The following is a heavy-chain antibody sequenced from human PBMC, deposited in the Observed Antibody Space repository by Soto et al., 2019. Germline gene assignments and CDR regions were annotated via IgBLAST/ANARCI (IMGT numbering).Heavy chain of an antibody. V-gene: IGHV3-21*01. CDR1: GFTFSSYS. D-gene: IGHD6-19*01. CDR2: ISSSSSYI. J-gene: IGHJ4*02. CDR3: ARASSGWYSLDY. Sequence: EVQLVESGGGLVKPGGSLRLSCAASGFTFSSYSMNWVRQAPGKGLEWVSSISSSSSYIYYADSVKGRFTISRDNAKNSLYLQMNSLRAEDTAVYYCARASSGWYSLDYWGQGTLVTVSS.